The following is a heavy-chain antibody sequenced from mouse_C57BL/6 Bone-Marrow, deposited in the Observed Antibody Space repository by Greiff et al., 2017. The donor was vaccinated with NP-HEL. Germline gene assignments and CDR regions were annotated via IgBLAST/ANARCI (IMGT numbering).Heavy chain of an antibody. CDR3: ARSIYCDSAEGPLYAMDY. Sequence: EVMLVESGGGLVQPGGSLSLSCAASGFTFTDYYISWVRQPPGKALEWLGFIRNKANGYTTEYSASVMGRFTTSRDNSQSILYLQMNALRAEHRATYYCARSIYCDSAEGPLYAMDYWGQGTSVTVSS. CDR1: GFTFTDYY. CDR2: IRNKANGYTT. D-gene: IGHD2-4*01. J-gene: IGHJ4*01. V-gene: IGHV7-3*01.